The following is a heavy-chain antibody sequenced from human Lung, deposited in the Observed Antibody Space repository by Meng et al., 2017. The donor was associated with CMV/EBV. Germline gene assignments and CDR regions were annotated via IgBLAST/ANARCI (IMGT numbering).Heavy chain of an antibody. CDR3: ARAPYCSSTSCYKRGGYYFDY. V-gene: IGHV3-21*01. CDR1: GFTFSSYS. Sequence: GGSLRLSCAASGFTFSSYSMNWVRQAPGKGLEWVSSISSSSSYIYYADSVKGRFTISRDNAKNSLYLQMNSLRAEDTAVYYCARAPYCSSTSCYKRGGYYFDYWGQGTXVTVSS. J-gene: IGHJ4*02. D-gene: IGHD2-2*02. CDR2: ISSSSSYI.